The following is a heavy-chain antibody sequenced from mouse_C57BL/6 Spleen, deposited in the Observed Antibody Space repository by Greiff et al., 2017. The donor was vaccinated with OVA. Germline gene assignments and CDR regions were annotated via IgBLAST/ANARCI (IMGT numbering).Heavy chain of an antibody. CDR2: IYPRSGNT. D-gene: IGHD1-1*01. CDR1: GYTFTSYG. Sequence: QVQLQQSGAELARPGASVKLSCKASGYTFTSYGISWVKQRTGQGLEWIGEIYPRSGNTYYNEKFKGKATLTADKSSSTAYMELRSLTSEDSAVNFCARLGDYGSSHGAMDYWGQGTSVTVSS. J-gene: IGHJ4*01. CDR3: ARLGDYGSSHGAMDY. V-gene: IGHV1-81*01.